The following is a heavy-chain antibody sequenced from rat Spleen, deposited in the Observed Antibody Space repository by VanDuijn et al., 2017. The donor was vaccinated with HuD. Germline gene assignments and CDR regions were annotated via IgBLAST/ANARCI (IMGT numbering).Heavy chain of an antibody. CDR3: ATDPFFNYGSYPHY. CDR2: ISTGGGNT. D-gene: IGHD1-3*01. J-gene: IGHJ2*01. Sequence: EVQLVESGGGLVQPGRSLKLSCAASGFTFSNYDMAWVRQAPTKGLEWVASISTGGGNTYYRDSVKGRFTISRDNAKNTLYLQMDSLRSEDTATYHCATDPFFNYGSYPHYWGQGVMVTVSS. V-gene: IGHV5S23*01. CDR1: GFTFSNYD.